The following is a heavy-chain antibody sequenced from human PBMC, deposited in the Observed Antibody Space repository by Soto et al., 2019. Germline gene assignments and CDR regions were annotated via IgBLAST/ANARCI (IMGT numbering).Heavy chain of an antibody. CDR3: ARGITIFGVVNRGLDP. Sequence: SETLSLTCTVSGGSISSGGYYWSWIRQHPGKGLEWIGYIYYSGSTYYNPSLKSRVTISVDTSKNQFSLKLSSVTAADTAVYYCARGITIFGVVNRGLDPWGQGTLVTVSS. V-gene: IGHV4-31*03. D-gene: IGHD3-3*01. J-gene: IGHJ5*02. CDR1: GGSISSGGYY. CDR2: IYYSGST.